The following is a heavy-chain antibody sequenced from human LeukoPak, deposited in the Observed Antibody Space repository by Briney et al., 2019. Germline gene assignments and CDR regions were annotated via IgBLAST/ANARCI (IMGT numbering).Heavy chain of an antibody. V-gene: IGHV4-34*01. Sequence: PSETLSLTCAVYGGSSSGYYWSWIRQPPGKGLEWIGEINHSGSTNYNPSLKSRVTISVDTSKNQFSLKLSSVTAADTAVYYCARYRVVVAATRRMRWFDPWGQGTLVTVSS. CDR1: GGSSSGYY. CDR2: INHSGST. J-gene: IGHJ5*02. D-gene: IGHD2-15*01. CDR3: ARYRVVVAATRRMRWFDP.